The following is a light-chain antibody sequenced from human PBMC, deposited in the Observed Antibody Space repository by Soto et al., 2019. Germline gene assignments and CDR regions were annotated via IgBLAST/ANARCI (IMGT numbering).Light chain of an antibody. V-gene: IGLV4-69*01. CDR2: LNSDGSH. CDR3: QTWGSVTVV. Sequence: QLVLTQSPSASASLGASVKLTCTLSSGHSSYAIAWHQQQPEKGPRYLMKLNSDGSHSKGDGIPDRFSGSSSGAERYLIISSLQSEDEADYYCQTWGSVTVVFGGGTELTVL. CDR1: SGHSSYA. J-gene: IGLJ2*01.